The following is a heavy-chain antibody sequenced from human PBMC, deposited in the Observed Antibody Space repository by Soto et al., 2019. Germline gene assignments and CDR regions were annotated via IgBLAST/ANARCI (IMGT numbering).Heavy chain of an antibody. CDR2: ISYDGSNK. D-gene: IGHD6-19*01. CDR3: ASGIWWLVTWFDP. CDR1: GFTFSSYA. V-gene: IGHV3-30-3*01. Sequence: GGSLRLSCAASGFTFSSYAMHWVRQAPGKGLEWVAVISYDGSNKYYADSVKGRFTISRDNSKNTLYLQMNSLRAEDTAVYYCASGIWWLVTWFDPWGKGTLVTVSS. J-gene: IGHJ5*02.